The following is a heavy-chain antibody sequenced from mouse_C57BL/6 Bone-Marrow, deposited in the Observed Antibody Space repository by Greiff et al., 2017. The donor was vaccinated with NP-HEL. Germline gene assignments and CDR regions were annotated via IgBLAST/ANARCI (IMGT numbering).Heavy chain of an antibody. V-gene: IGHV5-4*01. CDR2: ISDGGSYT. Sequence: EVQVVESGGGLVKPGGSLKLSCAASGFTFSSYAMSWVRQTPEKRLEWVATISDGGSYTYYPDNVKGRFTISRDNAKNNLYLQMSHLKSEDTAMYYCARDSSGYVSFAYWGQGTLVTVSA. CDR1: GFTFSSYA. D-gene: IGHD3-2*02. CDR3: ARDSSGYVSFAY. J-gene: IGHJ3*01.